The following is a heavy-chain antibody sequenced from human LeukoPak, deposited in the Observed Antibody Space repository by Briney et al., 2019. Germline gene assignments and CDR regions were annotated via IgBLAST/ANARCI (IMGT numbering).Heavy chain of an antibody. CDR1: GYSFTSYW. V-gene: IGHV5-51*01. CDR2: IYPGDSDT. CDR3: AASGEYSSSWFEYFQH. Sequence: GESLKISCKGSGYSFTSYWIGWVRRMPGKGLEWMGIIYPGDSDTRYSPSFQGQVTISADKSISTAYLQWSSLKASDTAMYYCAASGEYSSSWFEYFQHWGQGTLVTVSS. J-gene: IGHJ1*01. D-gene: IGHD6-13*01.